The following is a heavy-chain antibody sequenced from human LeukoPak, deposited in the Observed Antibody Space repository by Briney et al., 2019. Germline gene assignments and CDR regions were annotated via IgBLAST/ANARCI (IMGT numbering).Heavy chain of an antibody. D-gene: IGHD3-22*01. V-gene: IGHV5-51*01. CDR1: GYSFTSYW. Sequence: GESLKISCKGSGYSFTSYWIGWVRQMPGKGLGWMGIIYPGDSDTRYSPSFQGQVTISADKSISTAYLQWSSLKASDTAMYYCARQRSSGYYPDAFDIWGQGTMVTVSS. CDR3: ARQRSSGYYPDAFDI. J-gene: IGHJ3*02. CDR2: IYPGDSDT.